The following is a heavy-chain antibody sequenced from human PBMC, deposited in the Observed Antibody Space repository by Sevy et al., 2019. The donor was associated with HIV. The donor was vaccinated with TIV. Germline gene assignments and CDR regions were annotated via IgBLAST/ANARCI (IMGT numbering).Heavy chain of an antibody. CDR2: IKSKTDGGTT. V-gene: IGHV3-15*01. Sequence: GGSLRLSCAASGFTFSNAWMSWVRQAPGKGLEWVGRIKSKTDGGTTDSAAPVKGRFTISRDDSKNTLYLQMNSLKTEDTAVYYCTTDLRNYYDSSGYYPVFDYWGQGTLVTVSS. CDR3: TTDLRNYYDSSGYYPVFDY. D-gene: IGHD3-22*01. CDR1: GFTFSNAW. J-gene: IGHJ4*02.